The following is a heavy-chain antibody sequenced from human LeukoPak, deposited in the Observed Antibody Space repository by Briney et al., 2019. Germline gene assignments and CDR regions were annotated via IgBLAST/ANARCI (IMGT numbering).Heavy chain of an antibody. CDR3: AREDGYNPAFDY. CDR2: IIPIFGTA. CDR1: GYTFTSYG. V-gene: IGHV1-69*05. D-gene: IGHD5-24*01. J-gene: IGHJ4*02. Sequence: VASVKVSCKASGYTFTSYGISWVRQAPGQGLEWMGRIIPIFGTANYAQKFQGRVTITTDESTSTAYMELSSLRSEDTAVYYCAREDGYNPAFDYWGQGTLVTVSS.